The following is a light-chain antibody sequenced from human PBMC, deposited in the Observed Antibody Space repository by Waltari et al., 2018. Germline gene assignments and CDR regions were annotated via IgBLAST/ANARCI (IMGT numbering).Light chain of an antibody. J-gene: IGLJ2*01. CDR2: DVS. CDR1: SSDVGGYNY. V-gene: IGLV2-14*03. Sequence: QPALTQPASVSGSPGQSITISCTGTSSDVGGYNYVSWYQQHPGKAPKLMIYDVSKRPSGISNRFSGSKSGNTDSLTISGLQPEDEADYYCSSYTSSTTLVFGGGTKLTVL. CDR3: SSYTSSTTLV.